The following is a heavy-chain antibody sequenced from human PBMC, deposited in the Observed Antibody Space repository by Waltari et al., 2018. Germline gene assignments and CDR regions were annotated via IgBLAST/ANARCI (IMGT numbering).Heavy chain of an antibody. CDR1: GFTFSSYA. V-gene: IGHV3-23*01. Sequence: EVQLLESGGGLVQPGGSLRLSCAASGFTFSSYAMSWVRQAPGKGLEWVSAISGSVGRHYYADAWKGRFTNSRDNSKNTLYLQMNSLRAEDTAVYYCAKDPRPPTPWDPTFDYWGQGTLVTVSS. CDR3: AKDPRPPTPWDPTFDY. J-gene: IGHJ4*02. D-gene: IGHD1-26*01. CDR2: ISGSVGRH.